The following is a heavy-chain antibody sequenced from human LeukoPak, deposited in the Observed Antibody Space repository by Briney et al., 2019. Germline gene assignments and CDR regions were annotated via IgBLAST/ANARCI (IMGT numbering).Heavy chain of an antibody. CDR3: ARGRIVRGVSALR. V-gene: IGHV3-21*01. D-gene: IGHD3-10*01. J-gene: IGHJ4*02. Sequence: GGSLRLSCAASGFTFSSYSMNWVRQAPGKGLEWVSSISSSSSYIYYADSVKGRFTISRDNAKNSLYLQMNSLRAEDTAVYYCARGRIVRGVSALRWGQGILVTVSS. CDR2: ISSSSSYI. CDR1: GFTFSSYS.